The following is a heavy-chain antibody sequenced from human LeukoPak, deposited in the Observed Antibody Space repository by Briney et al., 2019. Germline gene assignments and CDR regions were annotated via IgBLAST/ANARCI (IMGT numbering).Heavy chain of an antibody. D-gene: IGHD3-22*01. CDR1: GFPFDDYA. Sequence: GGSLRLSCAASGFPFDDYAMHWVRQAPGKGLEWVSLISGDGGSTYYADSVKGRFTISRDYSKNSLYLQMNSLRTEDIALYYCAKDNYYDSSGPQGDWGQGTLVTVSS. J-gene: IGHJ4*02. CDR2: ISGDGGST. CDR3: AKDNYYDSSGPQGD. V-gene: IGHV3-43*02.